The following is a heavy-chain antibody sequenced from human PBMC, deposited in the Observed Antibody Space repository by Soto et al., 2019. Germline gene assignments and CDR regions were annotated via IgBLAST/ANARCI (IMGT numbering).Heavy chain of an antibody. J-gene: IGHJ4*02. CDR3: ARYINGYSYSDY. V-gene: IGHV1-69*05. D-gene: IGHD5-18*01. CDR1: GGTFSSYA. Sequence: QVQLVQSGAEVKKPGSSVKVSCKASGGTFSSYAISWVRQVPGQGLEWMGGVIPIFGKANYAQKFQGRVTITPNESTSTAYMELSSLRSEDTAVYYCARYINGYSYSDYWGQGTLVTVSS. CDR2: VIPIFGKA.